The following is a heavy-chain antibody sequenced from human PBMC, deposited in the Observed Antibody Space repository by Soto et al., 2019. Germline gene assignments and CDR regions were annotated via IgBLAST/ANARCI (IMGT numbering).Heavy chain of an antibody. CDR2: ISSTSSSM. CDR1: GFTFSSYS. Sequence: PXXSLRLSFAASGFTFSSYSIHWVPQAPGKGLEWISYISSTSSSMYYADSVKGRFTISRDNAKNSLYLQMNTMRAEDTAVYYCATDCSRASCFDYWGQGTLVTV. CDR3: ATDCSRASCFDY. V-gene: IGHV3-48*01. J-gene: IGHJ4*02. D-gene: IGHD2-2*01.